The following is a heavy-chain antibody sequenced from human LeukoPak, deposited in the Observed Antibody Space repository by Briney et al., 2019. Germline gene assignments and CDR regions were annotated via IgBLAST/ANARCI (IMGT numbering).Heavy chain of an antibody. CDR1: GYTFTGYY. CDR3: ARDLAVAENTDAFDI. CDR2: INPNSGGT. V-gene: IGHV1-2*02. Sequence: ASVKVSCKASGYTFTGYYMHWVRQAPGQGLEWMGWINPNSGGTNYAQKFQGRVTMTRDTSISTAYMELSRLRSDDTAVYYCARDLAVAENTDAFDIWGQGTMVTVSS. D-gene: IGHD6-19*01. J-gene: IGHJ3*02.